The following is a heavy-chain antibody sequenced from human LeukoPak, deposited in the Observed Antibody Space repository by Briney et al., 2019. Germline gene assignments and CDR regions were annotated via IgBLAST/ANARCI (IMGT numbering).Heavy chain of an antibody. V-gene: IGHV4-34*01. J-gene: IGHJ4*02. CDR2: INHSGST. Sequence: SETLSLTCAVYGVSFSGYYWSWIRQPPGKGLEWIGEINHSGSTNYNPSLKSRVTISVDTSKNQFSLKLSSVTAADTAVYYCARAASTITAAVDYWGQGTLVTVSS. D-gene: IGHD5-24*01. CDR3: ARAASTITAAVDY. CDR1: GVSFSGYY.